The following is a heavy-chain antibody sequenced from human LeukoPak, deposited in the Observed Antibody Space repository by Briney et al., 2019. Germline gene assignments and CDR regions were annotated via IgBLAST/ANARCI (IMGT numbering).Heavy chain of an antibody. D-gene: IGHD3-10*01. CDR1: GGSFSGYY. CDR3: ARVALWFGEFVYYYHGMDV. Sequence: SETLSLTCAVYGGSFSGYYWSWIRQPPGKGLEWIGEINHSGSTNYNPSLKSRVTISVDTSKNQFSLKLSSVTAADTAVYYCARVALWFGEFVYYYHGMDVWGQGTTVTVSS. V-gene: IGHV4-34*01. J-gene: IGHJ6*02. CDR2: INHSGST.